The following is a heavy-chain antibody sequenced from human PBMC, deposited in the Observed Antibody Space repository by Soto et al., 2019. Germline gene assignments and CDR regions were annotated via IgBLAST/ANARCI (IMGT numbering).Heavy chain of an antibody. CDR1: GFSFSISP. CDR3: ARDPQTTGGQHWAFNYFDS. D-gene: IGHD2-8*02. Sequence: QVKLVESGGGVVQPGRSLRLSCAASGFSFSISPMHWVRQAPGKGPEWVALISYDGTNKFYADSVKGRFTISRDNSKSTLYVQVHSLRPEDAAVYYCARDPQTTGGQHWAFNYFDSWGQGTLVTVSS. J-gene: IGHJ4*02. CDR2: ISYDGTNK. V-gene: IGHV3-30-3*01.